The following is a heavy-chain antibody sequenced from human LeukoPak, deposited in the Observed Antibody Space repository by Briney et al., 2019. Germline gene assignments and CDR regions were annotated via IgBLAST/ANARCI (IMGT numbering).Heavy chain of an antibody. CDR3: ARGLGIAAAEGAFDI. D-gene: IGHD6-13*01. J-gene: IGHJ3*02. V-gene: IGHV4-34*01. CDR2: INHSGST. Sequence: PSETLSLTCAVYGGSFSGYYWSWIRQPPGKGLEWIGEINHSGSTNYNPSLKSRVTISVDTSKNQFSLKLSSVTAADTAVYYCARGLGIAAAEGAFDIWGQGTMVTVSS. CDR1: GGSFSGYY.